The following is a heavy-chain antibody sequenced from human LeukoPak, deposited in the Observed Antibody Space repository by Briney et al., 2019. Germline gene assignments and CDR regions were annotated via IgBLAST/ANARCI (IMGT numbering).Heavy chain of an antibody. CDR2: IRYDGSNK. Sequence: GGSLRLSCAASGFTFSTYGMRWVRQAPGKGLEWVAFIRYDGSNKYYADSVKGRFTISRDNSKNTLYLQMNSLRAEDTAVYFCAKDKDPWKSTSISDFEYWGQGTLVTVSS. J-gene: IGHJ4*02. V-gene: IGHV3-30*02. CDR3: AKDKDPWKSTSISDFEY. CDR1: GFTFSTYG. D-gene: IGHD1-1*01.